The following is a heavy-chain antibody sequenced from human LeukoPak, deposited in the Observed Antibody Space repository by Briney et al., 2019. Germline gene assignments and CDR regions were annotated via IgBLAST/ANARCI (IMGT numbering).Heavy chain of an antibody. V-gene: IGHV3-23*01. J-gene: IGHJ4*02. Sequence: PGGFLRLSRAASGFTFSSYPMSWVRQPPGKGPEWVSAISGSGGSTYYADSVKGRFTISRDNSKNTLYLQMNSLRAEDTAAYYCASSPYYYDSSGYRSFDYWGQGTLVTVSS. CDR1: GFTFSSYP. CDR2: ISGSGGST. D-gene: IGHD3-22*01. CDR3: ASSPYYYDSSGYRSFDY.